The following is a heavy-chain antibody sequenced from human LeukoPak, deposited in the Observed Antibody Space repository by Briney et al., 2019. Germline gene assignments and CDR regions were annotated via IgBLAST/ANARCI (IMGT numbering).Heavy chain of an antibody. Sequence: TGGSLRLSCAASGFTFSSYAMSWVRQAPGKGLEWVSAISGSGGSTYYADSVKGRFTISRDNSKNTLYLQMNSLRDEDTAVYYRAQSDYGGIDNPSDYWGQGKLVTVSS. CDR3: AQSDYGGIDNPSDY. D-gene: IGHD4-23*01. CDR2: ISGSGGST. CDR1: GFTFSSYA. V-gene: IGHV3-23*01. J-gene: IGHJ4*02.